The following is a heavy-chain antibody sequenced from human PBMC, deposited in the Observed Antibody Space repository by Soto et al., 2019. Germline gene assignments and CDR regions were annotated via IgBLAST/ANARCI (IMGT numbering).Heavy chain of an antibody. CDR3: ARGRDIVVGPGATNWFDP. J-gene: IGHJ5*02. V-gene: IGHV1-2*04. Sequence: GASVKVSCKTSGYTFIAYYIHWVRQAPGQGLEWMGWINPNSGDTNYAQNFHDWVTMTRDTSISTAYMDLNRLRSDDTALYYCARGRDIVVGPGATNWFDPWGQGTLVTVSS. D-gene: IGHD2-2*01. CDR1: GYTFIAYY. CDR2: INPNSGDT.